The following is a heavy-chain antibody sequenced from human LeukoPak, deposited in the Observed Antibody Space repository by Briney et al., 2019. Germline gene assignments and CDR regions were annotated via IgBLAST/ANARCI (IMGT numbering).Heavy chain of an antibody. CDR1: GFTFSSYA. D-gene: IGHD3-10*01. Sequence: GSLRLSCAASGFTFSSYAMHWVRQAPGKGLEYVSAISSNGGSTYYANSVKGRFTISRDNSKNTLYLQMGSLRAEDMAVYYCARSASGSHLIWIWGFDPWGQGTLVTVS. CDR3: ARSASGSHLIWIWGFDP. CDR2: ISSNGGST. V-gene: IGHV3-64*01. J-gene: IGHJ5*02.